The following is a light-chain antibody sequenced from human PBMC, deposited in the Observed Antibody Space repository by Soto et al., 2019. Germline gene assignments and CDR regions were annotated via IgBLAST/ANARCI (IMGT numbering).Light chain of an antibody. V-gene: IGKV1-5*01. Sequence: GDRVTITCRASQNINNWIAWYQQKPGKAPKFLIYDASTLESGFPSRFSGSGFRTEFSLTISSLHPDDFGSYYCQHMRTFGQGTKVDMK. CDR2: DAS. CDR3: QHMRT. J-gene: IGKJ1*01. CDR1: QNINNW.